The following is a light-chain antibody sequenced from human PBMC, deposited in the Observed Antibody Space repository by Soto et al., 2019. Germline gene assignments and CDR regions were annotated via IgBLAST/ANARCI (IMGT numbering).Light chain of an antibody. CDR2: GAY. Sequence: EILMTQSPATLSVSPGERATLSCRASQSISSDLAWYQQKPGQAPRLLIYGAYTRATGVPDRFSGSGSGTEFTLTINTLQSEDFGIYYCQQYNDWLVTFGGGTKVEIK. J-gene: IGKJ4*01. V-gene: IGKV3-15*01. CDR3: QQYNDWLVT. CDR1: QSISSD.